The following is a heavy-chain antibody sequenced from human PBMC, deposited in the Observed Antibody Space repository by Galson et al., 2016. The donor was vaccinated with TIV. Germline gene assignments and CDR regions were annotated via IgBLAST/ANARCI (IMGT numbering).Heavy chain of an antibody. CDR3: AKGYEGFNDAFDI. D-gene: IGHD5-18*01. V-gene: IGHV3-23*01. CDR1: GFTFSTFA. CDR2: ISGSGGTT. Sequence: SLRLSCAASGFTFSTFAMNWVRQAPGKGLEWVSVISGSGGTTYYADSVKGRLTVSRDNSKNTLYVQMNSLRAEDTAVYYCAKGYEGFNDAFDIWGRGTMVTVSS. J-gene: IGHJ3*02.